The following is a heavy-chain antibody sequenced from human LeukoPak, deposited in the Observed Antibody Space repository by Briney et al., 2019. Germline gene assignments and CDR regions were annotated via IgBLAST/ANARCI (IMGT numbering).Heavy chain of an antibody. CDR3: ARGTYYYGSGCYYPLDY. D-gene: IGHD3-10*01. CDR2: IIPIFGTA. CDR1: GGTFSSYA. V-gene: IGHV1-69*13. Sequence: VASVKVSCKASGGTFSSYAISWVRQAPGQGLEWMGGIIPIFGTANYAQKFQGRVTITADESTSTAYMELSSLRSEDTAVYYCARGTYYYGSGCYYPLDYWGQGTLVTVSS. J-gene: IGHJ4*02.